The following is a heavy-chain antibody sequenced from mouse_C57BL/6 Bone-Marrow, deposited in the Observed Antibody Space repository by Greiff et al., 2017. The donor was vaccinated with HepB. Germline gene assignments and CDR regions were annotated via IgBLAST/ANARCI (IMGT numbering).Heavy chain of an antibody. Sequence: EVQLVESGGGLVQPGGSLKLSCAASGFTFSDYYMYWVRQTPEKRLEWVAYISNGGGSTYYPDTVKGRFTISRDNAKNTLYLQMSRLKSEDTAMYYCARGDYYSFYFDVWGTGTTVTVSS. CDR3: ARGDYYSFYFDV. CDR1: GFTFSDYY. D-gene: IGHD2-12*01. CDR2: ISNGGGST. V-gene: IGHV5-12*01. J-gene: IGHJ1*03.